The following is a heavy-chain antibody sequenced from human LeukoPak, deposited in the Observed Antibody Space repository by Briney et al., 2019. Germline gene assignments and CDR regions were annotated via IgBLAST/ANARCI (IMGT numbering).Heavy chain of an antibody. CDR2: ISGSGGST. D-gene: IGHD2-2*01. CDR1: GFTFSSYA. CDR3: AKDLDCSSTSCYPDY. J-gene: IGHJ4*02. V-gene: IGHV3-23*01. Sequence: GGSLRLSCAASGFTFSSYAMSWVRQAPGKGLEWVSAISGSGGSTYYADSVRGRFTISRDNSKNTLYLQMNSLRAEDTAVYYCAKDLDCSSTSCYPDYWGQGTLVTVSS.